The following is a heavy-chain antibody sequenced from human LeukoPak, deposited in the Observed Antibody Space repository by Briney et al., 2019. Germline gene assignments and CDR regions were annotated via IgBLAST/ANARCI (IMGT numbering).Heavy chain of an antibody. J-gene: IGHJ4*02. CDR1: GGPISSYY. CDR3: ARDRWSRGQPTD. V-gene: IGHV4-59*01. D-gene: IGHD2-15*01. CDR2: IYYSGST. Sequence: TSETLSLTCTVSGGPISSYYWSWIRQPPGKGLEWIGYIYYSGSTNYNPSLKSRVTISIDTSKNQFYLKLSSVTAADTAVYYCARDRWSRGQPTDWGQGTLVTVSS.